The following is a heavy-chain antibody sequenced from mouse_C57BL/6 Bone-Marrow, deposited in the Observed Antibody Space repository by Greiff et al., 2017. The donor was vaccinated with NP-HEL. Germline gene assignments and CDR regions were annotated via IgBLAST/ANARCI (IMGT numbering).Heavy chain of an antibody. CDR2: IYTSDGST. CDR3: AREGDYDYYYAMDY. J-gene: IGHJ4*01. D-gene: IGHD1-1*01. CDR1: GYTFTDHT. Sequence: QVQLQQSDAELVKPGASVKISCKVSGYTFTDHTMHWVKQRPEQGLEWIGYIYTSDGSTKYNENVKGKATLTADKSSSTAYMHLNSLTSEDSAVYFCAREGDYDYYYAMDYWGQGTSVTVSS. V-gene: IGHV1-78*01.